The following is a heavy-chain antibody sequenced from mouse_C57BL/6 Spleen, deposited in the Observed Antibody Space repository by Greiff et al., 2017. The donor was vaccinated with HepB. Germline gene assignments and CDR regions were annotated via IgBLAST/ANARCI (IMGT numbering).Heavy chain of an antibody. D-gene: IGHD2-3*01. CDR2: IYPGSGST. J-gene: IGHJ1*03. CDR3: AREDGYSRRWYFDV. V-gene: IGHV1-55*01. Sequence: QVQLQQPGAELVKPGASVKMSCKASGYTFTSYWITWVKQRPGQGLEWIGDIYPGSGSTNYNEKFKSKATLTVDTSSSTAYMQRSSLTSEDSAVYYCAREDGYSRRWYFDVWGTGTTVTVSS. CDR1: GYTFTSYW.